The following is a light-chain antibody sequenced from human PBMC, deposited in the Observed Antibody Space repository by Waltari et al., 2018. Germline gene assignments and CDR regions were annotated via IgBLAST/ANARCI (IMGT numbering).Light chain of an antibody. V-gene: IGKV3-11*01. Sequence: EFVFTQSPATLSLSPGESATLSCRARQSVSSYLAWFQQKAGQAPRLLIDDAGNRATCIAARCSGGGSAADDTLTISSLVPEDSAVFDCQKHSNCPRTFGGGTKVEIK. J-gene: IGKJ4*01. CDR2: DAG. CDR3: QKHSNCPRT. CDR1: QSVSSY.